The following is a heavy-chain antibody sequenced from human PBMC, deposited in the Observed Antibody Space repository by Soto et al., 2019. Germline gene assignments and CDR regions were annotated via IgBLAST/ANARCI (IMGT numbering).Heavy chain of an antibody. CDR1: GGSFSGYY. D-gene: IGHD3-22*01. Sequence: QVQLQQWGAGLLKPSETLSLTCAVYGGSFSGYYWSWIRQPPGKGLEWIGEINHSGSTNYNPSLKSRVTISVDTSKNQFSLKLSSVTAADTAVYYCARGPNYFDSSGCFDYWGQGTLVTVSS. V-gene: IGHV4-34*01. CDR3: ARGPNYFDSSGCFDY. J-gene: IGHJ4*02. CDR2: INHSGST.